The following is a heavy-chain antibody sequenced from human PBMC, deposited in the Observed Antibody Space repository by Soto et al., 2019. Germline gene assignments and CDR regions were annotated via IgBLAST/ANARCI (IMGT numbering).Heavy chain of an antibody. D-gene: IGHD3-3*01. CDR1: GFTFSSYG. CDR2: ISYDGSNK. V-gene: IGHV3-30*18. J-gene: IGHJ6*02. CDR3: AKDPAPRYYDFWSGYRDHYYYGMDV. Sequence: GGSLRLSCAASGFTFSSYGMHWVRQAPGKGLEWVAVISYDGSNKYYADSVKGRFTISRDNSKNTLYLQMNSLRAEDTAVYYCAKDPAPRYYDFWSGYRDHYYYGMDVWGQGTTVTVSS.